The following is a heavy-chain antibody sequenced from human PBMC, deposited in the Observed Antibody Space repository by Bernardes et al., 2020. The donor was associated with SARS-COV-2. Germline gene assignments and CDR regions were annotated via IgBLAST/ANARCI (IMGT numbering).Heavy chain of an antibody. V-gene: IGHV3-33*01. Sequence: GGSLRLSCAASGFTFSSYGMHWVRQAPGKGLEWVAVIWYDGSNKYYADSVKGRFTISRDNSKNTLYLQMNSLRAEDTAVYYCARDLDPVTIFGVVQRYYYYYGMDVWGQGTTVTVSS. CDR2: IWYDGSNK. CDR3: ARDLDPVTIFGVVQRYYYYYGMDV. D-gene: IGHD3-3*01. J-gene: IGHJ6*02. CDR1: GFTFSSYG.